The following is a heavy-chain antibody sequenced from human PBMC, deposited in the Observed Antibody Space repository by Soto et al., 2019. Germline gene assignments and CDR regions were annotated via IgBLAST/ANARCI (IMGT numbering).Heavy chain of an antibody. Sequence: EVQLVESGGGLVQPGGSLRLSCAASGFTFNNYWMSWVRQAPGKGLERVANIKQDGSEKYYVDSVKGRFTISRVNAKNSLYFQMNSLRAEDTAVYYCAKNNRYCSSTNCFVFDYWGQGTLVTVSS. CDR2: IKQDGSEK. V-gene: IGHV3-7*01. CDR1: GFTFNNYW. J-gene: IGHJ4*02. CDR3: AKNNRYCSSTNCFVFDY. D-gene: IGHD2-2*01.